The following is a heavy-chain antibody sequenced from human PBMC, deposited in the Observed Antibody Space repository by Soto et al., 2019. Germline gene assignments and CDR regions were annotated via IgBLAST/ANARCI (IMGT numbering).Heavy chain of an antibody. D-gene: IGHD2-15*01. J-gene: IGHJ6*02. CDR3: ARLRYKVVAATELYYGMDV. V-gene: IGHV1-69*13. Sequence: ASVKVSCKASGGTFSSYAISWLRQAPGQGLEWMGGIIPIFGTANYAQKFQGRVTITADESTSTAYMELSSLRSEDTAVYYCARLRYKVVAATELYYGMDVWGQGTTVTV. CDR2: IIPIFGTA. CDR1: GGTFSSYA.